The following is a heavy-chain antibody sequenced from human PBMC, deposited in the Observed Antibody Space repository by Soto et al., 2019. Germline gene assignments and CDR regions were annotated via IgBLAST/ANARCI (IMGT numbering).Heavy chain of an antibody. CDR3: ARASGIAVAGTGHWFDP. Sequence: SETLSLTCAVSGGSISSGGYSWSWIRQPPGKGLEWIGYIYHSGSTYYNPSLKSRVTISVDRSKNQFSLKLSSVTAADTAVYYCARASGIAVAGTGHWFDPWGQGTLVTVSS. J-gene: IGHJ5*02. V-gene: IGHV4-30-2*01. CDR2: IYHSGST. D-gene: IGHD6-19*01. CDR1: GGSISSGGYS.